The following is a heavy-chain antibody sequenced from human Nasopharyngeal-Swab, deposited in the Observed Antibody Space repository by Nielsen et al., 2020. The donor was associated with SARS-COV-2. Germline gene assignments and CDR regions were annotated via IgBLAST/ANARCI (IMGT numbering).Heavy chain of an antibody. J-gene: IGHJ3*02. CDR1: GDSVSSNSAA. V-gene: IGHV6-1*01. CDR2: TYYRSKWSN. D-gene: IGHD1-26*01. CDR3: ARDGPHNPGALTTFDI. Sequence: SCAISGDSVSSNSAAWNWIRQSPSRGLEWLGRTYYRSKWSNDYAVSVKSRMTINPDTSKNQFSLQLNSVTPEDTAVYYCARDGPHNPGALTTFDIWGQGTMVTVSS.